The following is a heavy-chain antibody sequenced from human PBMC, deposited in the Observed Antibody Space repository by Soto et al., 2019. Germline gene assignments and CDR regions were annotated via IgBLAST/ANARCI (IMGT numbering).Heavy chain of an antibody. Sequence: SETLSLTCTVSGGSISSSSYYWGWIRQPPGKGLEWTGSIYYSGSTYYNPSLKSRVTISVDTSKNQFSLKLSSVTAADTAVYYCAKHGTAARPDDYWGQGPLVTVSS. D-gene: IGHD6-25*01. CDR2: IYYSGST. CDR3: AKHGTAARPDDY. CDR1: GGSISSSSYY. J-gene: IGHJ4*02. V-gene: IGHV4-39*01.